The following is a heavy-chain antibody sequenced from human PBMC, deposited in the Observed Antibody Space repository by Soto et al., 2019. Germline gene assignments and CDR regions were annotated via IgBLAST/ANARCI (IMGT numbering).Heavy chain of an antibody. Sequence: GGSLRLSCAASGFTFSSYSMNWVRQAPGKGLEWVSSISSSSSYIYYADSVKGRFTISRDNAKNSLYLQMNSLRAEDTAVYYCARASHDYGDYEARGAFDIWGQGTMVTVSS. CDR1: GFTFSSYS. CDR3: ARASHDYGDYEARGAFDI. V-gene: IGHV3-21*01. CDR2: ISSSSSYI. J-gene: IGHJ3*02. D-gene: IGHD4-17*01.